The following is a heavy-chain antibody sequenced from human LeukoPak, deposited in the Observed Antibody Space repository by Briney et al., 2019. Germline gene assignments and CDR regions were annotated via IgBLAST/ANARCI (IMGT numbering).Heavy chain of an antibody. CDR1: GYTFTTYG. Sequence: ASVKVSCKASGYTFTTYGIIWVRQAPGQGLEWMGWISTYNAKTKYAQNLQGRVTMTRGTSTSTVYMELSSLRSEDTAVYYCARDGCSSTSCYVDYWGQGTPVTVSS. D-gene: IGHD2-2*01. CDR3: ARDGCSSTSCYVDY. V-gene: IGHV1-18*01. CDR2: ISTYNAKT. J-gene: IGHJ4*02.